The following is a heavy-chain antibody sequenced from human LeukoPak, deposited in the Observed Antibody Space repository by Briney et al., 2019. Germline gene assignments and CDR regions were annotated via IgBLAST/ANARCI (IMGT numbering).Heavy chain of an antibody. J-gene: IGHJ6*03. CDR2: ITSTHRTT. V-gene: IGHV3-11*04. CDR3: ARDSPSIYYGSGSFEPYYYYYMDV. Sequence: GGSLRLSCVASGFTFTNYYMSWIRQAPGKGLEWLSYITSTHRTTYYADSVKGRFTISRDNAKNSLYLQMNSLRAEDTAVYYCARDSPSIYYGSGSFEPYYYYYMDVWGKGTTVTVSS. CDR1: GFTFTNYY. D-gene: IGHD3-10*01.